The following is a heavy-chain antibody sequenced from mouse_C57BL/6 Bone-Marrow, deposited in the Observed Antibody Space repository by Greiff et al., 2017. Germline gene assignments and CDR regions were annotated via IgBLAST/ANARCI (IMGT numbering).Heavy chain of an antibody. CDR1: GYTFTDYE. V-gene: IGHV1-15*01. D-gene: IGHD4-1*01. J-gene: IGHJ1*03. CDR2: IDPETGGT. Sequence: QVQLQQSGAELVRPGASVTLSCKASGYTFTDYEMHWVKQTPVHGLEWIGAIDPETGGTAYNQKFKGKAILTADKSSSTAYMELRSLTSEDSAVYYCTRGASTGTWRYFDVWGTGTTVTVSS. CDR3: TRGASTGTWRYFDV.